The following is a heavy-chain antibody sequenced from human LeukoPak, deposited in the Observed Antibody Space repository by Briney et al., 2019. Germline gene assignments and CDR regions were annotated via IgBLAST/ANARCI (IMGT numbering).Heavy chain of an antibody. D-gene: IGHD3-16*01. CDR3: ARHVGKWGWDY. CDR2: IYSSGST. Sequence: SETLSLTCTVSGGSITSGNYYWSWIRQPARKGPEWIGRIYSSGSTKYNPSLRSRVTISVDPSKNQFSLRLSSVTAADTAVYYCARHVGKWGWDYWGQGTLVTVSS. CDR1: GGSITSGNYY. V-gene: IGHV4-61*02. J-gene: IGHJ4*02.